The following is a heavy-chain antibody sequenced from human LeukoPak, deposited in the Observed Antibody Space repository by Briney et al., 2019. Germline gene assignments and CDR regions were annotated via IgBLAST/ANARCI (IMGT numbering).Heavy chain of an antibody. CDR2: IKQDGSEK. CDR3: VTGGYHYTS. D-gene: IGHD3-10*01. CDR1: GFTFSTYD. J-gene: IGHJ4*02. V-gene: IGHV3-7*04. Sequence: GGSLRLSCAASGFTFSTYDMHWVRQATGKGLEWVANIKQDGSEKYYVDSVKGRFTISRDNAKNSLYLQMNSLRGEDTAVYYCVTGGYHYTSWGQGTLVTVSS.